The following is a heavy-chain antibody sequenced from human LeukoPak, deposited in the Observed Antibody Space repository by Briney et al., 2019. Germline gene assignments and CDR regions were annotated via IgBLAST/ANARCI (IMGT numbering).Heavy chain of an antibody. CDR3: ARGGKLLWFGELRENWFDP. Sequence: GASVKVSCKASGGTFSSYAISWVRQAPGQGLEWMGGIIPIFGTANYAQKFQGRVTITAEKSTSTAYMELSRLRSEDTAVYYCARGGKLLWFGELRENWFDPWGQGTLVTVSS. CDR2: IIPIFGTA. J-gene: IGHJ5*02. CDR1: GGTFSSYA. D-gene: IGHD3-10*01. V-gene: IGHV1-69*06.